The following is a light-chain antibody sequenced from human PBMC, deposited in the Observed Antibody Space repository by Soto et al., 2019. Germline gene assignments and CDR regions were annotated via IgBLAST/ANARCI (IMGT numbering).Light chain of an antibody. J-gene: IGLJ2*01. CDR1: SSDVGGNYY. CDR2: EVT. V-gene: IGLV2-8*01. CDR3: SSYAGSNDWV. Sequence: QSALTQPPSASGSPGQSVTISCTGTSSDVGGNYYVSWYQQHPGKAPKLMIYEVTKRPSGVPDRFSGSKSGNTASLTVSGLQAEDEADYYCSSYAGSNDWVFGGGTKLTVL.